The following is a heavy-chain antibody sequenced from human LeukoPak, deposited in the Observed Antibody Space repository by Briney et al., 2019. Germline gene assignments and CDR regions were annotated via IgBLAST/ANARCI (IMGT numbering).Heavy chain of an antibody. D-gene: IGHD5-12*01. Sequence: GGSLRLSCAASGFTFSTYAMTWVRQAPGKGLEWVSGIDSSGDSTYYADSVKGQFTISRDKSKNTLYLQMNSLRAEDTAVYYCAKEDSGYGFDYWGQGTLVTVSS. J-gene: IGHJ4*02. CDR2: IDSSGDST. CDR1: GFTFSTYA. V-gene: IGHV3-23*01. CDR3: AKEDSGYGFDY.